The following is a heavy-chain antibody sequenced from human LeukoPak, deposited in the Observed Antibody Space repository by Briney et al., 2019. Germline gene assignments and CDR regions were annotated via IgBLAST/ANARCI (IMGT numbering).Heavy chain of an antibody. J-gene: IGHJ4*02. Sequence: ASVKVSCKASGYTFTGYYMHWVRQAPGQGLEWMGWINPNSGGTNYAQKFQGRVTMTRDTSISTAYMQLSRLRSDDTAVYYCAREERELLWFGEFQTFDYWGQGTLVTVSS. CDR1: GYTFTGYY. D-gene: IGHD3-10*01. CDR2: INPNSGGT. V-gene: IGHV1-2*02. CDR3: AREERELLWFGEFQTFDY.